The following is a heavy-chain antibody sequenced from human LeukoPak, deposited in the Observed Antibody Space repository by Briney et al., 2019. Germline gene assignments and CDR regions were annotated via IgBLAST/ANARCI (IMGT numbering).Heavy chain of an antibody. CDR2: ISAYNVNT. D-gene: IGHD2-2*01. CDR3: VRDIVVVPAAMGGY. V-gene: IGHV1-18*01. J-gene: IGHJ4*02. CDR1: GYTFTTCG. Sequence: ASVKVSCKASGYTFTTCGISWVRQAPGQGLEWMGWISAYNVNTNYAQNLQGRVTMTTDTSTSTAYMELRSLRSDDTAVYYCVRDIVVVPAAMGGYWGQGTLLTVSS.